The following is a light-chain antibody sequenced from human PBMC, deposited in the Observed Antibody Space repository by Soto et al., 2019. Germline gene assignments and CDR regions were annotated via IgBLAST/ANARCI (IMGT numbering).Light chain of an antibody. J-gene: IGKJ1*01. Sequence: DIQLTQSPSSLSASVGDRVTITCRSRQSIRNFLKWYQQKLVRAPNLLIYSTSNLHTGVPSRFSGSGSGTDFTLTISSLQPEDFATYFCQQRYSSPQTFGQGTKVEIK. CDR3: QQRYSSPQT. V-gene: IGKV1-39*01. CDR2: STS. CDR1: QSIRNF.